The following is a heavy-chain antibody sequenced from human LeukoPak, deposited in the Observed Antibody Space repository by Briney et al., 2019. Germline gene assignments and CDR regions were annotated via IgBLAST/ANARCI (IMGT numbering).Heavy chain of an antibody. V-gene: IGHV1-69*05. D-gene: IGHD6-6*01. CDR1: GGTFSSYA. CDR2: LIPIFGTA. Sequence: GSSVKVSCKASGGTFSSYAISWVRQAPGQGLEWMGGLIPIFGTANYAQKFQGRVTITTDESTSTAYMELSSLRSEDTAVYYCAVRGETTIVARPGYYYYYMDVWGKGTTVTVSS. J-gene: IGHJ6*03. CDR3: AVRGETTIVARPGYYYYYMDV.